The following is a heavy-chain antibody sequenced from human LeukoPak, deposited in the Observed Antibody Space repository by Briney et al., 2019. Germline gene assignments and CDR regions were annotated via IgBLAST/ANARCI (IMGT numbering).Heavy chain of an antibody. CDR3: ARGSGEPRAFDI. D-gene: IGHD3-10*01. J-gene: IGHJ3*02. CDR2: IIPIFGTA. V-gene: IGHV1-69*13. Sequence: SVKVSCKASGGTFSSYAISWVRQAPGQGLGWMGGIIPIFGTANYAQKFQGRVTITADESTSTAYMELSSLRSEDTTVYYCARGSGEPRAFDIWGQGTMVTVSS. CDR1: GGTFSSYA.